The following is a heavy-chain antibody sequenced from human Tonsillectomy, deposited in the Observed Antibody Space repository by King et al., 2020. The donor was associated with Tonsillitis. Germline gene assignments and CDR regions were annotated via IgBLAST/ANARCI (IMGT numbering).Heavy chain of an antibody. J-gene: IGHJ6*02. CDR1: GLTFSIYA. CDR2: ISGSGGNT. D-gene: IGHD5-12*01. V-gene: IGHV3-23*04. CDR3: AKSGGYDLYYYYGMDV. Sequence: VQLVESGGGLVQPGGSLRLSCAASGLTFSIYAMSWVRQAPGKGLEWVSGISGSGGNTFYADPVKGRLPISRDSSKNTLFLQMNSLRAEDTAVYYCAKSGGYDLYYYYGMDVWGQGTTVTVSS.